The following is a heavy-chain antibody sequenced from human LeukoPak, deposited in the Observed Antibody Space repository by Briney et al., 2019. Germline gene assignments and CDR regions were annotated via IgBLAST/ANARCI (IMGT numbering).Heavy chain of an antibody. J-gene: IGHJ4*02. CDR1: GGSISSGGYY. V-gene: IGHV4-31*03. CDR2: IYYSGST. CDR3: AGCGYSYGPYNY. D-gene: IGHD5-18*01. Sequence: SETLSLTCTVSGGSISSGGYYWSWIRQHPGKGLEWIGYIYYSGSTYYNPSLKSRVTISVDTSKNQCSLKLSSVTAADTAVYYCAGCGYSYGPYNYWGQGTLVTVSS.